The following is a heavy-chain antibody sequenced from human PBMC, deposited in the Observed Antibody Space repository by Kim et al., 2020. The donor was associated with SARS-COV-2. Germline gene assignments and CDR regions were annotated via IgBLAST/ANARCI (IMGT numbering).Heavy chain of an antibody. D-gene: IGHD3-16*02. CDR1: GFSLSTSGVG. J-gene: IGHJ3*02. Sequence: SGPTLVNPTQTLTLTCTFSGFSLSTSGVGVGWIRQPPGKALEWLALIYWDDDKRYSPSLKSRLTITKDTSKNQVVLTMTNMDPVDTATYYCAHGGIMITFGGVIVMNAFDIWGQGTMVTVSS. V-gene: IGHV2-5*02. CDR2: IYWDDDK. CDR3: AHGGIMITFGGVIVMNAFDI.